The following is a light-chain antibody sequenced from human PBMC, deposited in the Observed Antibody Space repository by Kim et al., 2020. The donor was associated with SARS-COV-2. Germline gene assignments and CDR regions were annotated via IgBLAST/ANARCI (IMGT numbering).Light chain of an antibody. V-gene: IGKV3-20*01. CDR1: QRVSCSY. Sequence: SPGESAALSCMASQRVSCSYFAWYQQQPGQAPRLLIYGASSRATGIPDRFSGSGSGTDFTLTISRLEPEDFAVYYCQQYGSSPMYTFGQGTKLEI. CDR2: GAS. J-gene: IGKJ2*01. CDR3: QQYGSSPMYT.